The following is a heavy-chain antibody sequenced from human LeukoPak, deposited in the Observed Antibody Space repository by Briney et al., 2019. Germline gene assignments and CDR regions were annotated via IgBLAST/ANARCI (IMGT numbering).Heavy chain of an antibody. V-gene: IGHV3-30*18. J-gene: IGHJ4*02. Sequence: GGSLRLSCAASGFTFSSYGMHWVRQAPGKGLEWVAVISYDGSNKYYADSVKGRFTTSRDNSKNTLYLQMSSLRAEDTAVYYCAKAMGKARYYFDYWGQGTLVTVSS. CDR1: GFTFSSYG. CDR2: ISYDGSNK. CDR3: AKAMGKARYYFDY. D-gene: IGHD4-23*01.